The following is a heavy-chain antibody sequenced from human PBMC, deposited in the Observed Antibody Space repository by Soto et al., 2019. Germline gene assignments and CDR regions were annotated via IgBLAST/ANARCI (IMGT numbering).Heavy chain of an antibody. V-gene: IGHV1-18*01. Sequence: QVQLVQSGPEVKKPGASVKVSCQASGYTFSNYGISWVRQAPGQGLEWMGWIGPYNGNTDYAQNFPGRVTMTRDTSTNTAYMELRSLRSDDTALYYCARCYCSIGSCYTCWHFDLWGRGAPLTVSS. J-gene: IGHJ2*01. CDR1: GYTFSNYG. CDR3: ARCYCSIGSCYTCWHFDL. D-gene: IGHD2-15*01. CDR2: IGPYNGNT.